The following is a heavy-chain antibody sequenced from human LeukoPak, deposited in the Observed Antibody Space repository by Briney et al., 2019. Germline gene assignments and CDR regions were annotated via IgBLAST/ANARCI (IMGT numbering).Heavy chain of an antibody. V-gene: IGHV3-53*01. CDR2: IYSGGST. CDR3: ARTLGYCSGGSCYFDY. Sequence: PGGSLRLSCAASGFTVSSNYMSWIRQAPGKGLEWVSVIYSGGSTYYADSVKGRFTISRDNSKNTLYLQMNSLRAEDTAVYYCARTLGYCSGGSCYFDYWGQGTLVTVSS. J-gene: IGHJ4*02. CDR1: GFTVSSNY. D-gene: IGHD2-15*01.